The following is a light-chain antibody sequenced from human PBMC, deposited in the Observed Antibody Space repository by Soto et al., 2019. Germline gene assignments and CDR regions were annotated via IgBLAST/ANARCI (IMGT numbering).Light chain of an antibody. CDR2: GAS. V-gene: IGKV3-20*01. J-gene: IGKJ3*01. CDR1: QSISSTY. CDR3: QQYGGSPFT. Sequence: EIVLTQSPGTLSLSPGETAALSCRASQSISSTYLAWYQQKPGQAPRLLISGASSRATGIPDRFSGSGSGTDFTLTISRLLPEDFAVYYCQQYGGSPFTFGPGTKVDLK.